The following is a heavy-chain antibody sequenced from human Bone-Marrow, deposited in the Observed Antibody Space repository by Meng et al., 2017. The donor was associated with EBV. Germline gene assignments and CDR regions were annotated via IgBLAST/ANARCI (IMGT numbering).Heavy chain of an antibody. CDR3: AKGGRDCSGGDCGY. J-gene: IGHJ4*02. CDR2: MNAGGDYT. CDR1: GFTFSSSA. V-gene: IGHV3-23*04. Sequence: EVQLVESGGGLVQPGGSLRLSCVASGFTFSSSAMRWVRQAPGKGLGWVSAMNAGGDYTLYADSVKGRFTISRDNSKNTLDLQMNSLRAEDTAVYYCAKGGRDCSGGDCGYWGQGTLVTVSS. D-gene: IGHD2-15*01.